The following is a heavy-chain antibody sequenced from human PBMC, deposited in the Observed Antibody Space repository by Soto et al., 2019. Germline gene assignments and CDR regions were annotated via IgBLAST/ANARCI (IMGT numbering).Heavy chain of an antibody. J-gene: IGHJ4*02. D-gene: IGHD3-9*01. CDR1: GFTFSSYA. V-gene: IGHV3-23*01. CDR3: AKNAERHFDWSISLFDY. CDR2: ISGSGGST. Sequence: GGSLRLSCAASGFTFSSYAMSWVRQAPGKGLEWVSAISGSGGSTYYADSVKGRFTISRDNSKNTLYLQMNSLRAEDTAVYYCAKNAERHFDWSISLFDYWGQGTLVTVSS.